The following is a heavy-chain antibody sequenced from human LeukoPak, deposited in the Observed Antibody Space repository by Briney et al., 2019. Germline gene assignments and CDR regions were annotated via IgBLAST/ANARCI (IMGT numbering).Heavy chain of an antibody. Sequence: PSETLSLTCTVSGGSISSYYWSWIRQPAGKGLEWIGRIYTSGSTNYNPSLKSRVTMSVDTSKNQFSLKLSSVTAADTAVYYCARAGISSSTSSLAGKGYYYYMDVWGKGTTVTVSS. CDR2: IYTSGST. V-gene: IGHV4-4*07. D-gene: IGHD2-2*01. CDR1: GGSISSYY. J-gene: IGHJ6*03. CDR3: ARAGISSSTSSLAGKGYYYYMDV.